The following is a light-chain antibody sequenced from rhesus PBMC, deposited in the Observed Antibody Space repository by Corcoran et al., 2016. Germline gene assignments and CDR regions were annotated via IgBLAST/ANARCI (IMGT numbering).Light chain of an antibody. CDR2: SAD. Sequence: EIVMTQSPATLSLSPGETATLSCRARESAGSYLAWYQQKPGQAPKLLGHSADFRATGIPERCSGSGYRTEFTLTLSSLEPEDVGVYHCQQYNDLLWTFGQGTKVEIK. CDR3: QQYNDLLWT. CDR1: ESAGSY. V-gene: IGKV3-40*03. J-gene: IGKJ1*01.